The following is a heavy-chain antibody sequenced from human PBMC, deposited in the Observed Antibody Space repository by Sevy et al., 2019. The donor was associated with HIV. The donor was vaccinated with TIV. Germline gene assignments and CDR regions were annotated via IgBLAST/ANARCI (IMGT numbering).Heavy chain of an antibody. Sequence: SETLSLTCTVSGGSISSGDYYWSWIRQPPGKGLEWIGYIYYSGSTYYNPSLKSRVTISVDTSKNQFSLKLSSVTAADTAVYYCAAERKMATIVYWGQGTLVTVSS. CDR1: GGSISSGDYY. V-gene: IGHV4-30-4*01. D-gene: IGHD5-12*01. J-gene: IGHJ4*02. CDR3: AAERKMATIVY. CDR2: IYYSGST.